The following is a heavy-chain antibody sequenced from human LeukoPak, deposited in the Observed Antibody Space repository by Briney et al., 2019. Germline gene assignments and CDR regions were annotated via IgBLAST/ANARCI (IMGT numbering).Heavy chain of an antibody. D-gene: IGHD2-15*01. CDR3: AKARSLGYCSGGSCYYYYGMDV. CDR2: ISSSSSYI. V-gene: IGHV3-21*04. CDR1: GFTFSSYS. Sequence: GGSLRLSCAASGFTFSSYSMNWVRQAPGKGLEWVSSISSSSSYIYYADSVKGRFTISRDNAKNSLYLQMNSLRAEDTAVYYCAKARSLGYCSGGSCYYYYGMDVWGQGTTVTVSS. J-gene: IGHJ6*02.